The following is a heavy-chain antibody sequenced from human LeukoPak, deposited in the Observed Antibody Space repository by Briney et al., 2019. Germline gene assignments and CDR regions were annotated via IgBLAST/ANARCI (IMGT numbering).Heavy chain of an antibody. CDR1: GFTFSDYA. Sequence: GGSLRLSCAASGFTFSDYAIHWVRQAPGKGLEWVAVISYDGKYKYFADSVKGRFTISRDNSKNTLYLQMNSLRAEDTAVYYCAKDFRAESPYDPSNFDYWGQGTLVTVSS. J-gene: IGHJ4*02. CDR2: ISYDGKYK. D-gene: IGHD5-12*01. V-gene: IGHV3-30*04. CDR3: AKDFRAESPYDPSNFDY.